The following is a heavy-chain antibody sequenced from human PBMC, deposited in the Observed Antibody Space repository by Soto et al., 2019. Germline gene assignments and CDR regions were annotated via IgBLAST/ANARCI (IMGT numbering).Heavy chain of an antibody. V-gene: IGHV4-34*01. Sequence: PSETLSLTCAVYGGSFSGYYWSWIRQPPGKGLEWIGEINHSGSTNYNPSLKSRVTISVDTSKNQFSLKLSSVTAADTAVYYCARGTPWRLRFFHYFDYWGQGTLVTVSS. J-gene: IGHJ4*02. CDR1: GGSFSGYY. D-gene: IGHD3-3*01. CDR3: ARGTPWRLRFFHYFDY. CDR2: INHSGST.